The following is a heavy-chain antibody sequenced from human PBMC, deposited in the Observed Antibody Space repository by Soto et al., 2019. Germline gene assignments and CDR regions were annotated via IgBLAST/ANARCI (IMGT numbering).Heavy chain of an antibody. D-gene: IGHD4-17*01. CDR3: ARGSAYSDYDLEY. Sequence: LGGSLRLSCAASGFTFSSYAMTWVRQAPGKGLEWVSGVSGTGGSAYYADSVKDRFTISRDKSTNTLYLHMNSLRAEDTAVYYCARGSAYSDYDLEYWGQGTLVTVSS. J-gene: IGHJ4*02. V-gene: IGHV3-23*01. CDR1: GFTFSSYA. CDR2: VSGTGGSA.